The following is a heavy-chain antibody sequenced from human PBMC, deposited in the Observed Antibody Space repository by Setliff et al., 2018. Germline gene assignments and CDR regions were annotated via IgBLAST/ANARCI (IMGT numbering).Heavy chain of an antibody. D-gene: IGHD3-10*01. Sequence: PGGSLRLSCAASGFTFSSYWMNWVRQAPGKGLGWVANIKQDGSVKNYVDSVKGRFSISRDNTKNSLYLQMNSLGAGDTAVYYCARDPFGNPVFDPWGQGTLVTVSS. CDR3: ARDPFGNPVFDP. CDR2: IKQDGSVK. CDR1: GFTFSSYW. V-gene: IGHV3-7*01. J-gene: IGHJ5*02.